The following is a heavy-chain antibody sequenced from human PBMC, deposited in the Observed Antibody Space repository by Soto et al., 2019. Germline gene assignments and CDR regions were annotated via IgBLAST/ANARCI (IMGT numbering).Heavy chain of an antibody. CDR3: ARGLLLSDVGVIITNWCDP. CDR1: GDAFASEG. V-gene: IGHV1-18*01. CDR2: ISAYNGNT. J-gene: IGHJ5*02. D-gene: IGHD3-3*01. Sequence: ASVKVSCKAPGDAFASEGMSWVRQAPGQGLAWMGWISAYNGNTNYAQKLQGRVTMTTDTSTSTAYMELRSLRSDDTAVYYCARGLLLSDVGVIITNWCDPWGQGTLVTSPQ.